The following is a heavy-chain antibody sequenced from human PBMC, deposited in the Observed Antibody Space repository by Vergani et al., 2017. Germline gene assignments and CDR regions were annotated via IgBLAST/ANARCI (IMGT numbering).Heavy chain of an antibody. J-gene: IGHJ5*02. Sequence: QVQLQESGPGLVKPSQTLSLTYTVSGGSISRGGYYWSWIRQHPGKGLEWIGYIYYSGSTYYNPSLKSRVTISVDTSKNQFSLKLSSVTAADTAVYYCASHGNYYDSSGYYYVGWFDPWGQGALVTVSS. CDR3: ASHGNYYDSSGYYYVGWFDP. CDR2: IYYSGST. D-gene: IGHD3-22*01. CDR1: GGSISRGGYY. V-gene: IGHV4-31*03.